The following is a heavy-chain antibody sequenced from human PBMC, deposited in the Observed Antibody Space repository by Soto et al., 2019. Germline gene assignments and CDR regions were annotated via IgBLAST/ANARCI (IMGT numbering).Heavy chain of an antibody. V-gene: IGHV4-59*01. Sequence: TSETLSLTCTVSGGSISSYYWSCIRQPPGKGLEWIGYIYYSGSTNYNPSLKSRVTISVDTSKNQFSLKLSSVTAADTAVYYCASGLYDSSGYYDYWGQGTLVTVSS. D-gene: IGHD3-22*01. CDR2: IYYSGST. CDR1: GGSISSYY. J-gene: IGHJ4*02. CDR3: ASGLYDSSGYYDY.